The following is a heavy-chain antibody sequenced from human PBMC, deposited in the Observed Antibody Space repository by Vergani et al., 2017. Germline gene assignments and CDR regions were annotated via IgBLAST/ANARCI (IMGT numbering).Heavy chain of an antibody. Sequence: QVQLQESCPGLVKPSQTLSLPCTVFGGPISSGSYYWSWIRQPAGKGLEWIGRIYTSGSTNYNPSLKSRVTISVDTSKNQFSLKLSSVTAADTAVYYCARDRTPPDDAFYIWGEGRMVTVSS. V-gene: IGHV4-61*02. CDR3: ARDRTPPDDAFYI. J-gene: IGHJ3*02. CDR2: IYTSGST. CDR1: GGPISSGSYY. D-gene: IGHD1-14*01.